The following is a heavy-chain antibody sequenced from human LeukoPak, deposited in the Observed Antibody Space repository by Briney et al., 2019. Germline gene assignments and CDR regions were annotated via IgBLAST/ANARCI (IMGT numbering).Heavy chain of an antibody. V-gene: IGHV3-7*01. Sequence: GGSLRLSCAASGFTFSSYWMSWVRQAPGKGLEWVANINQDGSETYCVDSVKGRFTISRDNAKNSLYLQMNSLRDEDTAVYYCARGGSGYSYGKIDSWGQGILVTVSS. J-gene: IGHJ4*02. CDR3: ARGGSGYSYGKIDS. CDR2: INQDGSET. D-gene: IGHD5-18*01. CDR1: GFTFSSYW.